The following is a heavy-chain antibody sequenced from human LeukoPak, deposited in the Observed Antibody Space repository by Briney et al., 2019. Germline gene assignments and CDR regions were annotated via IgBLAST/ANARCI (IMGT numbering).Heavy chain of an antibody. V-gene: IGHV3-73*01. CDR2: IRSKANSYAT. D-gene: IGHD3-22*01. J-gene: IGHJ4*02. CDR1: GFTFSGSA. CDR3: TRVSSGYYDFDY. Sequence: GGSLRLSCAASGFTFSGSATHWVRQASGKGLEWVGRIRSKANSYATAYAASVKGRFTISRDDSKNTAYLQMNSLKTEDTAVYYCTRVSSGYYDFDYWGQGTLVTVSS.